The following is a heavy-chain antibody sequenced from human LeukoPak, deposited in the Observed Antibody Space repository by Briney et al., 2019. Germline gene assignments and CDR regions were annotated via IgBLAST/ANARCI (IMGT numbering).Heavy chain of an antibody. J-gene: IGHJ5*02. CDR2: ISAYNGNT. V-gene: IGHV1-18*01. D-gene: IGHD2-2*01. CDR1: GYTFTSYG. CDR3: AARYCSSTSCNWFDP. Sequence: ASVKVSCKASGYTFTSYGISWVRQAPGQGLEWMGWISAYNGNTNYAQKLQGRVTMTTDTSTSTAYMELRSLRSDDTAVYYCAARYCSSTSCNWFDPWGQGTLVTVSS.